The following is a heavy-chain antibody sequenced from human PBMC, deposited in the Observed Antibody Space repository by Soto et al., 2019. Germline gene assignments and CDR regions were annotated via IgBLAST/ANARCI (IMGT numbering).Heavy chain of an antibody. CDR1: GFTFSGSA. J-gene: IGHJ3*02. V-gene: IGHV3-73*01. CDR2: IRSKANSYAT. Sequence: GGSLRLSCAASGFTFSGSAMHWVRQASGKGLEWVGRIRSKANSYATAYAASVKGRFTISRDDSKNTAYLQMNSLKTEDTAVYYCTRRDHCTSGVCYAFDIWGQGTMVTVSS. CDR3: TRRDHCTSGVCYAFDI. D-gene: IGHD2-8*01.